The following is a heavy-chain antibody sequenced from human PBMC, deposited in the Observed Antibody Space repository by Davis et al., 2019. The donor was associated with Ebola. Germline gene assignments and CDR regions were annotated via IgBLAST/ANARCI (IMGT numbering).Heavy chain of an antibody. V-gene: IGHV3-33*06. J-gene: IGHJ4*02. CDR1: GFTFSSYG. CDR3: AKDFYYDILTGYYFDY. Sequence: GESLKISCAASGFTFSSYGMHWVRQAPGKGLEWVAVIWYDGSNKYYADSVKGRFTISRDNSKNTLYLQMNSLRAEDTAVYYCAKDFYYDILTGYYFDYWGQGTLVTVSS. D-gene: IGHD3-9*01. CDR2: IWYDGSNK.